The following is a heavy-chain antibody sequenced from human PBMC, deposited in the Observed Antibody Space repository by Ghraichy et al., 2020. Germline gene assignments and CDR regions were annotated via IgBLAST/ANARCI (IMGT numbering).Heavy chain of an antibody. Sequence: ESLNISCAASGFTFSTYAMTWVRQAPGKGLEWVTAISPSGGSTYYADSVKGRFTISRDNSKNTLYLQMNSLRAEDTAVYYCAKDYYGDNEGWYYYSGMDVWGQGTTVTVSS. J-gene: IGHJ6*02. D-gene: IGHD4-23*01. CDR3: AKDYYGDNEGWYYYSGMDV. V-gene: IGHV3-23*01. CDR1: GFTFSTYA. CDR2: ISPSGGST.